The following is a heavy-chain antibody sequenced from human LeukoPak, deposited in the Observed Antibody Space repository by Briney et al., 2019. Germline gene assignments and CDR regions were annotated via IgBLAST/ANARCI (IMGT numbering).Heavy chain of an antibody. CDR2: IRYDGSNK. V-gene: IGHV3-30*02. J-gene: IGHJ4*02. Sequence: GGSLRLSCAASGFTFSSYAMSWIRQAPGKGLEWVAFIRYDGSNKYYADSVKGRFTISRDNSKNTLYLQMNSLRAEDTAVYYCAKDRGSGSYYYLDYWGQGTLVTDSS. D-gene: IGHD1-26*01. CDR1: GFTFSSYA. CDR3: AKDRGSGSYYYLDY.